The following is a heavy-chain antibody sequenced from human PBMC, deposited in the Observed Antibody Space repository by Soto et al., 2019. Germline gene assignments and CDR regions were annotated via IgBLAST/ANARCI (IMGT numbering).Heavy chain of an antibody. CDR3: ARGGHIAVVTDSFYS. V-gene: IGHV1-46*02. Sequence: ASVKVSCKSSGYPFNTYYLHWVRQAPGQGLEWMGMIHPSGGGSTYAQKFLGRVTMTMDSSTSTVFMELTSLRSADTAVYYCARGGHIAVVTDSFYSWGQGTLVTVSS. D-gene: IGHD2-21*02. CDR2: IHPSGGGS. CDR1: GYPFNTYY. J-gene: IGHJ4*02.